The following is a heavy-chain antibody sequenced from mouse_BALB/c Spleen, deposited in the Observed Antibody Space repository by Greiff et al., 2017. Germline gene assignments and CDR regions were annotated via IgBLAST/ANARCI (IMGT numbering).Heavy chain of an antibody. Sequence: EVKLMESGGGLVQPGGSRKLSCAASGFTFSSFGMHWVRQAPEKGLEWVAYISSGSSTIYYADTVKGRFTISRDNPKNTLFLQMTSLRSEDTAMYYCARSRNRGYFDVWGAGTTVTVSS. CDR2: ISSGSSTI. V-gene: IGHV5-17*02. D-gene: IGHD3-1*01. CDR3: ARSRNRGYFDV. J-gene: IGHJ1*01. CDR1: GFTFSSFG.